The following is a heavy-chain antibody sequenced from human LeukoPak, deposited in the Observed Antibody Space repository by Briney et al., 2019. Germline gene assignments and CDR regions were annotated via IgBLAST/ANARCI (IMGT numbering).Heavy chain of an antibody. V-gene: IGHV1-18*01. CDR3: ARVTFYYGSGSYYEIPYYMDV. Sequence: ASVKVSCKASGYTFTSYGISWVRQAPGQGLEWIGWISAYNGNTNYAQKLQGRVTMTTDTSTSTAYMELRSLRSDDTAVYYCARVTFYYGSGSYYEIPYYMDVWGKGTTVTVSS. CDR1: GYTFTSYG. D-gene: IGHD3-10*01. J-gene: IGHJ6*03. CDR2: ISAYNGNT.